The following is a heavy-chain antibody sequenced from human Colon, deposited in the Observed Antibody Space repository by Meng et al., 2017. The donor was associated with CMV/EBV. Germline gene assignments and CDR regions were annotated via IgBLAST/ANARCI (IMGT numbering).Heavy chain of an antibody. CDR2: ISSSGSTT. CDR3: ANNEPMLWGASDY. Sequence: GESLKISCATSGFTFSSYSMNWVRQAPGMGLEWVAYISSSGSTTYYADSVKGRFTVSRDNAKNSLYLQMNSLRAEDTAVYYCANNEPMLWGASDYWGQGTLVTVSS. D-gene: IGHD3-10*01. J-gene: IGHJ4*02. CDR1: GFTFSSYS. V-gene: IGHV3-48*04.